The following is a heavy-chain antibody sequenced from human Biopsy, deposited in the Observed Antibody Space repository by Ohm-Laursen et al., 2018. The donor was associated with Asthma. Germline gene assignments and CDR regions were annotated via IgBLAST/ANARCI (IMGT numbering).Heavy chain of an antibody. Sequence: SLRLSCAASGFTFGAYCMSWVRQVPGRGLEWVANIKHDGSEKNHVDSLKGRFPISRDNAKNLLFLQMNSLRAEDTAVYYCARTFHFWSPYHAEHYQLWGQGTLVTVSS. CDR2: IKHDGSEK. CDR3: ARTFHFWSPYHAEHYQL. V-gene: IGHV3-7*01. J-gene: IGHJ1*01. D-gene: IGHD3-3*01. CDR1: GFTFGAYC.